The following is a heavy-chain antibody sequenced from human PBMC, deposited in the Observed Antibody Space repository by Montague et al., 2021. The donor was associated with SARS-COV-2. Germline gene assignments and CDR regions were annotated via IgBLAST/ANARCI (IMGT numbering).Heavy chain of an antibody. J-gene: IGHJ3*01. CDR1: GGSISSSSYY. CDR3: AGKENSSGWFKTDAFDV. D-gene: IGHD6-19*01. Sequence: SETLSLTCTVSGGSISSSSYYWGWIRQPPGKGLEWIGSIYYSGSTYYNPSLKSRVTISVDTSKNQFSLKLSSVAAAATAVYYCAGKENSSGWFKTDAFDVWGQGTMVTVSS. V-gene: IGHV4-39*01. CDR2: IYYSGST.